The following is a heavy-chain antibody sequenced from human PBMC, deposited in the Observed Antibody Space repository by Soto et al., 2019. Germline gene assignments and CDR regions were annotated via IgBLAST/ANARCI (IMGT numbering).Heavy chain of an antibody. V-gene: IGHV4-59*03. CDR1: GGSINKNY. CDR3: ATIAGASGSNNRFAP. Sequence: QVQLQESGPGLVKPSETLSLTCTVSGGSINKNYWGWIRQSPGKGLEWTGHIYHSGSPKSNSPLKSRVGTAMDASRTQSSLRLTSGTAADTAIHYGATIAGASGSNNRFAPWGQGAVATVSS. J-gene: IGHJ5*02. D-gene: IGHD2-21*01. CDR2: IYHSGSP.